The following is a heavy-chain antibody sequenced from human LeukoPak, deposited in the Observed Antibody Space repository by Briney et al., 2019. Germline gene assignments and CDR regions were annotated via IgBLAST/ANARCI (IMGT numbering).Heavy chain of an antibody. CDR1: GFTFSSYS. Sequence: GGSLRLSCAASGFTFSSYSMNWVRQAPGKGLEWVSAISGSGGSTYYADSVKGRFTISRDNSKNTLYLQMNSLRAEDTAVYYCAKGPVDTEMVDAFDIWGQGTMVTVSS. CDR3: AKGPVDTEMVDAFDI. V-gene: IGHV3-23*01. CDR2: ISGSGGST. J-gene: IGHJ3*02. D-gene: IGHD5-18*01.